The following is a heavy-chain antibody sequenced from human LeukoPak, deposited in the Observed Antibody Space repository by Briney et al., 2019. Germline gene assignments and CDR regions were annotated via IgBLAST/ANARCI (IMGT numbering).Heavy chain of an antibody. J-gene: IGHJ4*02. CDR2: IYSGGST. Sequence: GGSLRLSCAASGFTVSSNYMSWVRQAPGKGLEWVSVIYSGGSTYYADSVKGRFTISRDNSKNTLHLQMNSLRAEDTAVYYCAIEVDTAMASPTDYWGQGTLVTVSS. V-gene: IGHV3-53*01. D-gene: IGHD5-18*01. CDR1: GFTVSSNY. CDR3: AIEVDTAMASPTDY.